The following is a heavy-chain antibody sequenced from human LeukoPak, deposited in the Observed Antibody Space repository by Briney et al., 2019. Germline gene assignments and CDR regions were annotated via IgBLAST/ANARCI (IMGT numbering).Heavy chain of an antibody. V-gene: IGHV4-34*01. D-gene: IGHD3-22*01. CDR3: ARGRLYYYDSRDFDY. CDR1: GGSFSGYY. J-gene: IGHJ4*02. Sequence: SETLSLTCAVYGGSFSGYYWSWIRQPPGKGLEWIGEINHSGSTNYNPSLKSRVTISVDTSKNQFSLELSSVTAADTAVYYCARGRLYYYDSRDFDYWGQGTLVTVSS. CDR2: INHSGST.